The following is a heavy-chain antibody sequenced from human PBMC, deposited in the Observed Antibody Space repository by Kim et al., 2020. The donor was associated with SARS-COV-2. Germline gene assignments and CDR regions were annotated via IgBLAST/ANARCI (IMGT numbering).Heavy chain of an antibody. D-gene: IGHD2-2*02. CDR3: ATAKYTLPYYVYGMDA. J-gene: IGHJ6*02. V-gene: IGHV3-11*01. Sequence: GGSLRLSCAASGFTFSDYYMTWIRQAPGKGLEWVSDISSSGSTIYYADSVKGRFTISRDNAKNSLFLQINSLRAEDTAMYYCATAKYTLPYYVYGMDASGHGTPVTVSS. CDR2: ISSSGSTI. CDR1: GFTFSDYY.